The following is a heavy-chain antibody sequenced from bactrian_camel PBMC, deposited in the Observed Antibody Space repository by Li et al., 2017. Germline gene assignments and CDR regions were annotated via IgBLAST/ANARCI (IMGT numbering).Heavy chain of an antibody. CDR2: IVRGSHTD. Sequence: VQLVESGGGLVQPGGSLQLSCTASGFTFNTYYMSWVRQAPGKEREAVAAIVRGSHTDYHAAVKGRFTISQDTPKNTVYLQMNSLRADDTAMYYCAIGLFADFGLGRGTQVTVS. CDR1: GFTFNTYY. V-gene: IGHV3S40*01. D-gene: IGHD5*01. J-gene: IGHJ4*01.